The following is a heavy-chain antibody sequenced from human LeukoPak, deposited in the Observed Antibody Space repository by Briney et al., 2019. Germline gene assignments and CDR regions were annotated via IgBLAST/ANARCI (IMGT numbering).Heavy chain of an antibody. CDR3: ARDASRYSYGSSYFDY. J-gene: IGHJ4*02. CDR2: ISSSSSTI. Sequence: GGSLRLSCAASGFTFSSYSMNWVRQAPGKGLEWVSYISSSSSTIYYADSVKGRFTISRDNAKNSLYLQMNSLRAEDTAVYYCARDASRYSYGSSYFDYWGQGTLVTVSS. V-gene: IGHV3-48*04. D-gene: IGHD5-18*01. CDR1: GFTFSSYS.